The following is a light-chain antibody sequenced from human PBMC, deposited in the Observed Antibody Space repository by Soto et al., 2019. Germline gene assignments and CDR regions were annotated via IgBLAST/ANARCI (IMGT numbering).Light chain of an antibody. V-gene: IGLV2-14*01. J-gene: IGLJ1*01. Sequence: QSALTQPASVSGSPGQSITISCTGTSSDVGGYNYVSWYQQHPGKDPKLMIYDVSNRPSGVSNRFSGSKSGNTASLTISGLQAEYEADYYCSSYTSSSTLLYVFGTGTKVTVL. CDR3: SSYTSSSTLLYV. CDR1: SSDVGGYNY. CDR2: DVS.